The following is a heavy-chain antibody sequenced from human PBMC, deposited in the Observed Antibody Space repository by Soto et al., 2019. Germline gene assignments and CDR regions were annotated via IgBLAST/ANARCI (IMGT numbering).Heavy chain of an antibody. V-gene: IGHV1-69*01. D-gene: IGHD1-26*01. CDR1: GGTFSSYT. J-gene: IGHJ4*02. Sequence: QVQLVQSGAEVKKPGSSVTVSCKASGGTFSSYTISWVRQAPGQGLEWMAGISPIFGTPIYAQKFQARVTITAGDSTMTAYMEMNRLTSEDTAVYYCARVGVGSRLSLVYWGQVTLVTISS. CDR3: ARVGVGSRLSLVY. CDR2: ISPIFGTP.